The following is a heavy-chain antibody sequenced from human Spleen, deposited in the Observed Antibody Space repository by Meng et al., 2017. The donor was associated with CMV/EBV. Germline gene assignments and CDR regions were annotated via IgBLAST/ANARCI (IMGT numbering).Heavy chain of an antibody. CDR1: GFTFSSYS. V-gene: IGHV3-48*04. J-gene: IGHJ6*02. Sequence: GGSLRLSCAASGFTFSSYSINWVRQAPGKGLEWVSYISSSSFTIYYADSVKGRFTISRDDAKGPLYRQMNNLRAEDTAVYYCARVRRKVQSWSYDPSRMDVWGQGTTVTVSS. D-gene: IGHD1-26*01. CDR3: ARVRRKVQSWSYDPSRMDV. CDR2: ISSSSFTI.